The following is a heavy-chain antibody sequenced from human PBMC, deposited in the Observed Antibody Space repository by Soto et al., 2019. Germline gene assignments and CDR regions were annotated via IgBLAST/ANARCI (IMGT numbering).Heavy chain of an antibody. CDR1: GFTFISYA. V-gene: IGHV3-23*01. Sequence: EVQLLQSGGGLVQPGGSLGLSCGASGFTFISYAMSWVRHVPGKGLEWISSISGSGANTWYAGSVQGRFIISRDNSKSTVSLHMSSLRVEDTAIYYCARDRATFDPWGQGTLVTVSS. CDR2: ISGSGANT. D-gene: IGHD1-26*01. CDR3: ARDRATFDP. J-gene: IGHJ5*02.